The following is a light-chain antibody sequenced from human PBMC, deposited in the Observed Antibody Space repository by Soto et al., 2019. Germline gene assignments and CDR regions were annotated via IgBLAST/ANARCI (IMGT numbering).Light chain of an antibody. CDR3: SSFSSSSSHCV. CDR1: SSDVGLYNY. CDR2: EVS. Sequence: QSVLTQPASVSGSPGQSITISCTGTSSDVGLYNYVSWYQQHPGKAPKLMIYEVSNRPSGVSNRFSGSKSGNTASLTISGLQAEDEADYYCSSFSSSSSHCVFGTGTKVTVL. V-gene: IGLV2-14*01. J-gene: IGLJ1*01.